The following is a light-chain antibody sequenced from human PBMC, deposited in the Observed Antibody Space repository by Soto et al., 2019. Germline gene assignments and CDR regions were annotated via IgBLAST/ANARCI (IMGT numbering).Light chain of an antibody. V-gene: IGKV1-8*01. Sequence: AIRMTRSPSSFSASTGDRVTITCRASQGISSYLAWYQQKPGKAPKLLIYAASTLQSGVPSRFGGSGSGTEFTLTISSLQPEDSASYYCQQLNSYPTFGQGTRLEIK. CDR1: QGISSY. CDR3: QQLNSYPT. J-gene: IGKJ5*01. CDR2: AAS.